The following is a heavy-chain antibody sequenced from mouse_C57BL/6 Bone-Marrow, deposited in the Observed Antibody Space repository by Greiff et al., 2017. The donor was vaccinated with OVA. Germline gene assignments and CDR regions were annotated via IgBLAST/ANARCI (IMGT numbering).Heavy chain of an antibody. J-gene: IGHJ2*01. CDR3: ARWYTYYFDY. CDR2: IYPGGGYT. CDR1: GYTFTNYW. Sequence: QVQLQQSGAELVRPGTSMKMSCKASGYTFTNYWIGWAKQRPGHGLEWIGDIYPGGGYTNYNEKFKGKATLTADKSSSTAYMQFSSLTSEDSAIYYCARWYTYYFDYWGQGTTLTVSS. V-gene: IGHV1-63*01. D-gene: IGHD1-1*02.